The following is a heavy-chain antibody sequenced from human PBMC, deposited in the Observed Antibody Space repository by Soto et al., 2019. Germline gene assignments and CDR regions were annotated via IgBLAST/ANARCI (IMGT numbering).Heavy chain of an antibody. CDR2: FDPEDGET. CDR1: GYTLTELS. V-gene: IGHV1-24*01. CDR3: ATEPGTTGDYYYYYGMDV. D-gene: IGHD1-7*01. Sequence: APVKVPCKVSGYTLTELSMHWVGQAPGKGLEWMGGFDPEDGETIYAQKFQGRVTMTEDTSTDTAYMELSSLRSEDTAVYYCATEPGTTGDYYYYYGMDVWGQGTTVTVSS. J-gene: IGHJ6*02.